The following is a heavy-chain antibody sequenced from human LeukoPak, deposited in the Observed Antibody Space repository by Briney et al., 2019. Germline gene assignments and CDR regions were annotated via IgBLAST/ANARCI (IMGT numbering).Heavy chain of an antibody. D-gene: IGHD2/OR15-2a*01. V-gene: IGHV3-33*01. CDR1: GFTLSSYG. CDR3: AREKWQYSYYYYYMDV. Sequence: GRSLRLSCAASGFTLSSYGMHWVRQAPGKGLEWVAVIWYDGSNKYYADSVKGRFTISRDNSKNTLYLQMNSLRAEDTAVYYCAREKWQYSYYYYYMDVWGKGTTVTVSS. J-gene: IGHJ6*03. CDR2: IWYDGSNK.